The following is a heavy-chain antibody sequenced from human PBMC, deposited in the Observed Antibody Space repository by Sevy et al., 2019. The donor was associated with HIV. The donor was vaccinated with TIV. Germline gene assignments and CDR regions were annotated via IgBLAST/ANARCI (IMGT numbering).Heavy chain of an antibody. Sequence: GGSLRLSCAASGFTFDDYAMHWVRQAPGKGLEWVSGISWNSGTIGYAGSMKGRFTISRDNAKNSLYLQMNSLRAEDTALYYCARQRGIVLVPPAPFDYWGQGTLVTVSS. CDR3: ARQRGIVLVPPAPFDY. D-gene: IGHD2-2*01. J-gene: IGHJ4*02. CDR2: ISWNSGTI. V-gene: IGHV3-9*01. CDR1: GFTFDDYA.